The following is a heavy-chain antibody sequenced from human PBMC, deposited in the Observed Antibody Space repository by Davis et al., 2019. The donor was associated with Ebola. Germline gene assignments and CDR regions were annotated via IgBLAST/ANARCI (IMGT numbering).Heavy chain of an antibody. J-gene: IGHJ4*02. CDR3: AKASSWLAFDH. Sequence: PGGSLRLSCTVSGGSISTYYWGWIRQPPGKGLEWIGSIYNSGNTNYNPSLKSRVTISVDTSNNHFSLKLSSVTAADTAVYYCAKASSWLAFDHWGQGTLVTVSS. CDR2: IYNSGNT. CDR1: GGSISTYY. V-gene: IGHV4-59*08. D-gene: IGHD5-12*01.